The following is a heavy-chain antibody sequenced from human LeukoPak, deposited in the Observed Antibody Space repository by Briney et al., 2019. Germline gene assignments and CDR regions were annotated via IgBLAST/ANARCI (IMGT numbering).Heavy chain of an antibody. CDR2: IYYSGST. CDR3: ARGTGLYYYYGMDV. CDR1: GGSISSSSYY. D-gene: IGHD1-1*01. Sequence: TLSLTCTVSGGSISSSSYYWGWIRQPPGKGLEWIGYIYYSGSTNYNPSLKSRVTISVDTSKNQFSLKLSSVTAADTAVYYCARGTGLYYYYGMDVWGQGTTITVSS. J-gene: IGHJ6*02. V-gene: IGHV4-61*05.